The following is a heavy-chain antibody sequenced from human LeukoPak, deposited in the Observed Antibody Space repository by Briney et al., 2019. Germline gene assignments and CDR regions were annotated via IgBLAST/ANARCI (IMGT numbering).Heavy chain of an antibody. Sequence: SQTLSLTCTVSGGSISSGGYYWSWIRQHPGKGLEWIGYIYYSGSTYYNPSLKIRVTISVDTSKNQFSLKLSSVTAADTAVYYCARVDCGGDCDLDWYFDLWGRGTLVTVSS. J-gene: IGHJ2*01. CDR2: IYYSGST. CDR1: GGSISSGGYY. D-gene: IGHD2-21*02. V-gene: IGHV4-31*03. CDR3: ARVDCGGDCDLDWYFDL.